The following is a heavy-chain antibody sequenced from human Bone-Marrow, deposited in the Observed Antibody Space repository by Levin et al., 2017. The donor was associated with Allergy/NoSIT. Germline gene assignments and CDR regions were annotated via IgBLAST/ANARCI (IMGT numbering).Heavy chain of an antibody. Sequence: SETLSLTCTVSGGSISSSAHYWGWIRQPPGKGLEWIGYVSYSGITFYNQSLKSRVTISGDTSKNLFSLNLSSVTAADTSVYYCARGITVFGVVLAVNDAFDIWGQGTMVTVSS. CDR1: GGSISSSAHY. J-gene: IGHJ3*02. CDR2: VSYSGIT. CDR3: ARGITVFGVVLAVNDAFDI. D-gene: IGHD3-3*01. V-gene: IGHV4-31*03.